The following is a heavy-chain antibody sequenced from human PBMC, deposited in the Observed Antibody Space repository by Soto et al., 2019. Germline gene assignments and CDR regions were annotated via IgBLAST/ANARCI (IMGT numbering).Heavy chain of an antibody. Sequence: QLQLQESGPGLVKPAETLSLTCTVSGGSISSNNYYWGWIRQPPGKGLEWIGNIYYSGSTYYNPSLKSRVTMSVDTSQNQFSLKLSSVTAADTAVYYCARSSGNYLYFDYWGQGTLVTVSS. CDR1: GGSISSNNYY. CDR2: IYYSGST. J-gene: IGHJ4*02. CDR3: ARSSGNYLYFDY. V-gene: IGHV4-39*01. D-gene: IGHD1-26*01.